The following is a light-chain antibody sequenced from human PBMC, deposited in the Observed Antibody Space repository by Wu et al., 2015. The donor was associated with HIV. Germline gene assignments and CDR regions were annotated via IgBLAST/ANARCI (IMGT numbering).Light chain of an antibody. CDR2: RAS. CDR1: QSISNW. CDR3: QQYDNSPRT. V-gene: IGKV1-5*03. J-gene: IGKJ1*01. Sequence: DIQMTQSPSTLSASVGDRVTITCRASQSISNWLAWYQQKPGKAPKFLIYRASNLQSGVPSRFSGSGSGTEFTLTISSLQPDDFATYYCQQYDNSPRTFGQGTKVGNQT.